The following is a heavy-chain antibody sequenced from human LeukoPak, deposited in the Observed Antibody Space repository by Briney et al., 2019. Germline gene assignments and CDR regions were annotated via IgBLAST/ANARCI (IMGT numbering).Heavy chain of an antibody. CDR3: ARSYFDVLTNYYMWLAP. CDR1: GYTFTDYY. J-gene: IGHJ5*02. V-gene: IGHV1-2*02. CDR2: INLNNDET. D-gene: IGHD3-9*01. Sequence: ASVTVSCKASGYTFTDYYIHWVRQAPGQGLEWMGWINLNNDETFYAQNFQDRVTMTGDTSISTAYLELSSLRSDDTAVFYCARSYFDVLTNYYMWLAPWGQGTLVTVSS.